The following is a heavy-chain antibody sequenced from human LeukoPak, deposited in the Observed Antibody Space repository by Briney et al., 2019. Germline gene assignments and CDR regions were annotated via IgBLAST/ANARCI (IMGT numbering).Heavy chain of an antibody. J-gene: IGHJ3*02. CDR3: AKDSTAAGTGDAFDI. Sequence: GGSLRLSCAASGFTFSSYAMSWVRQAPGKGLEWVSAISDSGGSTYYTDAVKGRFTISRDNSKNTLYLQMNSLRAEDTAVYYCAKDSTAAGTGDAFDIWGQGTMVTVSS. V-gene: IGHV3-23*01. CDR1: GFTFSSYA. CDR2: ISDSGGST. D-gene: IGHD6-13*01.